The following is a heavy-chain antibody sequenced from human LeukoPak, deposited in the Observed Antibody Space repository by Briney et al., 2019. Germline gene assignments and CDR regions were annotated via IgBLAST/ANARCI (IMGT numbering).Heavy chain of an antibody. D-gene: IGHD3-22*01. J-gene: IGHJ4*02. CDR3: ARDYYDSSGYPLRGYYFDY. CDR1: GASISTYY. CDR2: IFYSGSA. V-gene: IGHV4-59*01. Sequence: SETLSLTCTVSGASISTYYWSWIRQPPGKGLEWNGYIFYSGSANYNPSLKSRVTISVDTSKNQFSLKLSSVTAADTAVYYCARDYYDSSGYPLRGYYFDYWGQGTLVTVSS.